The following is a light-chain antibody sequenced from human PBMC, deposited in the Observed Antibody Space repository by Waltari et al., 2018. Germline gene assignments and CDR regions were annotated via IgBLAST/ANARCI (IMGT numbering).Light chain of an antibody. CDR1: ALPHKY. Sequence: SYELTQPPSVSVSPGQTARITCTGSALPHKYAYWFQQKSGQAPVLLIYEDRNRPPGIPERFAGSTSGTRAIFTFNGSQLGKECNYYFYSTDHRGYQSLFGEETKLTVL. CDR3: YSTDHRGYQSL. V-gene: IGLV3-10*01. CDR2: EDR. J-gene: IGLJ3*02.